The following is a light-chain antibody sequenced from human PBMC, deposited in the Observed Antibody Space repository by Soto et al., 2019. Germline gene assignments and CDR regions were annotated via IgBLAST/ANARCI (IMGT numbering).Light chain of an antibody. V-gene: IGLV2-14*01. CDR1: SSDVGRYDY. Sequence: QSALAQPASVSGSPGQSITISCTGTSSDVGRYDYVSWYQQYPGNAPKLIIYAVSNRPSGVSNRFSGSKSGNTASLTISGLQAEDEADYYCSSYTGSTTHEVFGGGTKLTVL. CDR3: SSYTGSTTHEV. CDR2: AVS. J-gene: IGLJ3*02.